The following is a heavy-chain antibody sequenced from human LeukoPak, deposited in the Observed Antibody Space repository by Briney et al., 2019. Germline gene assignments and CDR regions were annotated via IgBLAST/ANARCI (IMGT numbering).Heavy chain of an antibody. CDR1: GGSFSGYS. D-gene: IGHD3-9*01. J-gene: IGHJ4*02. Sequence: PSETLSLTCAVYGGSFSGYSWSWIRQPPGKGLEWIGEINHSGSTNYNPSLKSRVTISVDTSQNQFPLKLSSVTAADTVFFFKQKAAYDILTGYRDYWGQGTLVTVSS. CDR3: QKAAYDILTGYRDY. CDR2: INHSGST. V-gene: IGHV4-34*01.